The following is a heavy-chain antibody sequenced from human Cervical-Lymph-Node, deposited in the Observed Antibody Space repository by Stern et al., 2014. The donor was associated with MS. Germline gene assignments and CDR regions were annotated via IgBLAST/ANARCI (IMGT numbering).Heavy chain of an antibody. CDR2: INQDGSEK. Sequence: VQLVESGGGLVQPGGSLRLSCAASGFTFSSHWMIWVRQAPGKGLEWVANINQDGSEKYYVDSVRGRFTISRDNAKNSLYLQMNSLRVEDTAVYYCAEGSKGPWGQGTLVTVSS. CDR3: AEGSKGP. D-gene: IGHD4-11*01. J-gene: IGHJ4*02. V-gene: IGHV3-7*01. CDR1: GFTFSSHW.